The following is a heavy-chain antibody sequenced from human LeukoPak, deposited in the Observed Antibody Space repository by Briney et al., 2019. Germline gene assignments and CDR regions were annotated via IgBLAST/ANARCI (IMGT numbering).Heavy chain of an antibody. Sequence: GGSLRLSCAASGFTVSNNYMSWVRQAPGKGLEWVSVIYSGGSTYNADSVKGRFTISRDNSKNTLYLQMNSLRAEDTAVYYCARSVTTVGLGAFDIWGQGTMVTASS. V-gene: IGHV3-53*01. CDR3: ARSVTTVGLGAFDI. D-gene: IGHD4-11*01. J-gene: IGHJ3*02. CDR1: GFTVSNNY. CDR2: IYSGGST.